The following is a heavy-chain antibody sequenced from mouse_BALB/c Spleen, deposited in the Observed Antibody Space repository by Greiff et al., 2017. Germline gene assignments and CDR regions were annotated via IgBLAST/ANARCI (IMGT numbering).Heavy chain of an antibody. Sequence: EVKLMESGPELVKPGASVKISCKASGYSFTGYYMHWVKQSHVKSLEWIGRINPYNGATSYNQNFKDKASLTVDKSSSTAYMELHSLTSEDSAVYYCARLGKSFAMDDWGQGTSVTVSS. J-gene: IGHJ4*01. CDR1: GYSFTGYY. CDR3: ARLGKSFAMDD. V-gene: IGHV1-31*01. CDR2: INPYNGAT.